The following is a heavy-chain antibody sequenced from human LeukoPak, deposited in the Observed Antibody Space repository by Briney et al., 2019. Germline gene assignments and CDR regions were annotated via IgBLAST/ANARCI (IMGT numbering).Heavy chain of an antibody. CDR1: GGSISSSSYY. CDR2: INHSGST. J-gene: IGHJ4*02. D-gene: IGHD3-22*01. V-gene: IGHV4-39*07. Sequence: SETLSLTCTVSGGSISSSSYYWSWIRQPPGKGLEWIGEINHSGSTNYNPSLKSRVTISVDTSKNQFSLKLSSVTAADTAVYYCARAVRDYYDSSGSFDYWGQGTLVTVSS. CDR3: ARAVRDYYDSSGSFDY.